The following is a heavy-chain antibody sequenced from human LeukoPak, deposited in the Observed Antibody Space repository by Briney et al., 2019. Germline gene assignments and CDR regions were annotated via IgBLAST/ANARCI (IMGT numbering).Heavy chain of an antibody. CDR2: IWYDVTDT. Sequence: PGGSLTLSCVASGFTFSRFNMHWLRQAPGKGLEWVALIWYDVTDTYYADSVKGRFTISRDDSKNSVYLQMNSLRGEDTAFYYCVRGFLDFEFWGHGTLVTVSS. CDR3: VRGFLDFEF. D-gene: IGHD3-3*01. J-gene: IGHJ4*03. V-gene: IGHV3-33*01. CDR1: GFTFSRFN.